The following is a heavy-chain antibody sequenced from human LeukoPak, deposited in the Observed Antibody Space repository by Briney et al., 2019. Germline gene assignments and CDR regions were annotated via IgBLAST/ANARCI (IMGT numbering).Heavy chain of an antibody. V-gene: IGHV3-74*03. CDR2: INSDGSSI. D-gene: IGHD5-12*01. CDR1: GFTFSSYW. Sequence: GGSLRLSCAASGFTFSSYWMHWVRQAPGKGLVWVSRINSDGSSITYADSVKGRFTISGDNAKNTLYLQMNSLRVEDTAVYYCARDGRVSGYDFDCWGQGTLVTVSS. J-gene: IGHJ4*02. CDR3: ARDGRVSGYDFDC.